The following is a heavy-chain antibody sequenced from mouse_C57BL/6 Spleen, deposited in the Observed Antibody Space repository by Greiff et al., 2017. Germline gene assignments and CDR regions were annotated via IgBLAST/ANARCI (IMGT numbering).Heavy chain of an antibody. J-gene: IGHJ4*01. CDR3: ARGELWTPRGAMDY. Sequence: EVKLQESVAELVRPGASVKLSCTASGFNIKNTYMHWVKQRPEQGLEWIGRIDPANGNTKYAPKFQGKATITADTSSNTAYLQLSSLTSEDTAIYYCARGELWTPRGAMDYWGQGTSVTVSS. D-gene: IGHD1-1*02. CDR1: GFNIKNTY. V-gene: IGHV14-3*01. CDR2: IDPANGNT.